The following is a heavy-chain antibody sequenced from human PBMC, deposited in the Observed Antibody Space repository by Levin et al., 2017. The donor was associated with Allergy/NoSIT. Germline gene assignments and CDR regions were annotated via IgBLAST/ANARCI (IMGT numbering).Heavy chain of an antibody. D-gene: IGHD6-13*01. J-gene: IGHJ6*02. CDR3: AKEQYSSSWFNNGMDV. CDR1: GFTFSSYG. V-gene: IGHV3-30*18. Sequence: GESLKISCAASGFTFSSYGMHWVRQAPGKGLEWVAVISYDGSNKYYADSVKGRFTISRDNSKNTLYLQMNSLRAEDTAVYYCAKEQYSSSWFNNGMDVWGQGTTVTVSS. CDR2: ISYDGSNK.